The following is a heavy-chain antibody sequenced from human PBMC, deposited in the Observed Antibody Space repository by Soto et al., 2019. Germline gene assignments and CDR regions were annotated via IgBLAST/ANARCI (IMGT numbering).Heavy chain of an antibody. CDR1: GFTFTNYY. CDR2: ISAYSGNT. Sequence: QVQLVQSGAEVKKPGASVKVSCKTSGFTFTNYYINWVRQAPGQGLEVMGWISAYSGNTNYAQNLQGRVTMTTDTSASTAYLELRSLRSDDTAVYFCARGDTYYVNWYVDYWGQGTRVTVSS. CDR3: ARGDTYYVNWYVDY. V-gene: IGHV1-18*01. D-gene: IGHD1-1*01. J-gene: IGHJ4*02.